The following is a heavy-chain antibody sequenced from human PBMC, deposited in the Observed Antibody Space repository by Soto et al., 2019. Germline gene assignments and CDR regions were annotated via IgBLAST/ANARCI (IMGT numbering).Heavy chain of an antibody. CDR3: ARGIALILVVQTDAPDKYYFDS. D-gene: IGHD3-22*01. J-gene: IGHJ4*02. V-gene: IGHV4-34*01. CDR1: GGSFSGYY. Sequence: SETLSLTCAVYGGSFSGYYWTWIRQPPGKGLEWIGEINHSGSSNYNPSLESRVTISVDTSKNQFSLKLSSVTAADTAVYYCARGIALILVVQTDAPDKYYFDSWGQGTLVTVS. CDR2: INHSGSS.